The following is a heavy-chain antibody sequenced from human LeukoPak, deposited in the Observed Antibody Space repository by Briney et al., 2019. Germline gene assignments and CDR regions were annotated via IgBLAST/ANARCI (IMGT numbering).Heavy chain of an antibody. CDR1: GFTFSSYA. CDR3: ARRGGYSSSWYTDY. V-gene: IGHV3-64*01. J-gene: IGHJ4*02. CDR2: ISSNGGST. D-gene: IGHD6-13*01. Sequence: GSLRLSCAASGFTFSSYAMHWVRQAPGKGLEYVSAISSNGGSTYYANSVKGRFTISRDNSKNTLYLQMGSLRAEDMAVYYCARRGGYSSSWYTDYWGQGTLVTVSS.